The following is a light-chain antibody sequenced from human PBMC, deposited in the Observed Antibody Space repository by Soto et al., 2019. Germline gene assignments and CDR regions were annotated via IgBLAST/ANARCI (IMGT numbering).Light chain of an antibody. V-gene: IGLV1-44*01. J-gene: IGLJ2*01. CDR2: SNN. CDR1: TSNIGGNT. Sequence: QSVLTQPPSASGTPGQRVTISCSGSTSNIGGNTVNWYQQLPGTAPKLLIYSNNQRPSGVPGRFSVSKSGTSASLAISRLQSEDEAAYYCAAWDVSLNAVTFGGGTKLTVL. CDR3: AAWDVSLNAVT.